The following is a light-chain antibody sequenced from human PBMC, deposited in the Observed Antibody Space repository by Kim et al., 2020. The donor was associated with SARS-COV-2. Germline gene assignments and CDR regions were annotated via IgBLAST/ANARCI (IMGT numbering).Light chain of an antibody. CDR2: SAA. J-gene: IGKJ2*01. CDR3: HHLSSSPYYT. V-gene: IGKV3-20*01. CDR1: RSMSAGY. Sequence: SPGYRATRSGRSSRSMSAGYLTWYQQKPGQAPRLLMYSAATRATGIPDRFSGSESGTDFILTINRLEPEDSAFYYCHHLSSSPYYTFGQGTKLEI.